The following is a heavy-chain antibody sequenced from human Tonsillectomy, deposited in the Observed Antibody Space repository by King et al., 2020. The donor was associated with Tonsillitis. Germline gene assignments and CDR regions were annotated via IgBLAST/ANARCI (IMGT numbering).Heavy chain of an antibody. V-gene: IGHV4-34*01. CDR2: INNSGSA. Sequence: VQLQQWGAGLLKPSETLSLTCTVYGGSFSGYYWSWIRQSPGKGLEWIGEINNSGSANYNPSLKSRVALSVDTPKNQFSLKLRAVTAADTAVYYCARGSRYCSGGRCYHNPDYWGQGSLVTVSP. CDR3: ARGSRYCSGGRCYHNPDY. CDR1: GGSFSGYY. J-gene: IGHJ4*02. D-gene: IGHD2-15*01.